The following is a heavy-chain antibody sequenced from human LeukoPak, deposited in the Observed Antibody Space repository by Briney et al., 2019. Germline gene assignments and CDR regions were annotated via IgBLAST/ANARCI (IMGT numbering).Heavy chain of an antibody. J-gene: IGHJ6*03. CDR1: GYTFTSYG. CDR2: INAYNGNT. V-gene: IGHV1-18*01. D-gene: IGHD2-15*01. CDR3: ARACSWTWWQLLPTYYYYYMDV. Sequence: GASVKVSCKASGYTFTSYGISWVRQAPGQGLEWMGWINAYNGNTNYAQKLQGRVTMTTDTSTSTAYMELRSLRSDDTAVYYCARACSWTWWQLLPTYYYYYMDVWGKGTTVTASS.